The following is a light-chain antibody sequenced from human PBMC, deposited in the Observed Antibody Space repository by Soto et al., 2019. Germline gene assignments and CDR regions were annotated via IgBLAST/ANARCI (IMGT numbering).Light chain of an antibody. CDR3: CSYAGSYNFGV. CDR1: SSDVGGYNY. CDR2: DVS. J-gene: IGLJ1*01. Sequence: QSVLTQPRSVSGSPGQSVTISCTGTSSDVGGYNYVSWYQQHPGKAPKLMIYDVSKRPSGVPDRFSGSKSGNTASLTISGLQAEDEAAYYCCSYAGSYNFGVFGTGTKLTVL. V-gene: IGLV2-11*01.